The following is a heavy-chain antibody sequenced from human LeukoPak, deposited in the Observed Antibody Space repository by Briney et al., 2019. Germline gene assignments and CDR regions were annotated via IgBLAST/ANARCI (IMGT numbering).Heavy chain of an antibody. J-gene: IGHJ4*02. D-gene: IGHD4-17*01. Sequence: SETLSLTCTVSGGSISSYYWSWVRQPPGKGLEWIGYIYYSGSTNYNPSLKSRVTIPVDTSKNQFSLKLSSVTAADTAVYYCARQDYGDPLIDYWGQGTLVTVSS. V-gene: IGHV4-59*08. CDR2: IYYSGST. CDR1: GGSISSYY. CDR3: ARQDYGDPLIDY.